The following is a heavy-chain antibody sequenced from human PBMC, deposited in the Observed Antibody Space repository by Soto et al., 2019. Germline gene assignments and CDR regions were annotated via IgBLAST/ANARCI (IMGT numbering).Heavy chain of an antibody. V-gene: IGHV1-69*02. CDR3: ARGGHSGYDLGAFDI. CDR1: GGTFSSYT. Sequence: QVQLVQSGAEVKKPGSSVKVSCKASGGTFSSYTISWVRQAPGQGLEWMGRIIPILGIANYAQKFQGRVTITADKSTSTAYMELSSLRSEDTAVYYCARGGHSGYDLGAFDIWGQGTMVTVSS. J-gene: IGHJ3*02. D-gene: IGHD5-12*01. CDR2: IIPILGIA.